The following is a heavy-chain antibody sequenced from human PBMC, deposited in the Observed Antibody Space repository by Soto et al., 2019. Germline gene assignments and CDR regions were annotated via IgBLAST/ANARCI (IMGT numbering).Heavy chain of an antibody. CDR3: ARDAPGYSQRTHYYYGMDV. CDR2: INHSGST. V-gene: IGHV4-34*01. Sequence: LSLTSAVYGGSFSGYYWSWIRQPPGKGLEWIGEINHSGSTNYNPSLKSRVTISVDTSKNQFSLKLSSVTAADTAVYYCARDAPGYSQRTHYYYGMDVWGQGTTVTVSS. D-gene: IGHD5-18*01. J-gene: IGHJ6*02. CDR1: GGSFSGYY.